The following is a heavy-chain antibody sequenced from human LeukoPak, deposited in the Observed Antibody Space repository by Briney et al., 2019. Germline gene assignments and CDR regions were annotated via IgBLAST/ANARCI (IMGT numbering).Heavy chain of an antibody. V-gene: IGHV3-23*01. CDR3: ARGGHSSASYDY. J-gene: IGHJ4*02. D-gene: IGHD6-6*01. Sequence: PGGSLRLSCAASGFTFSSYAMSWVRQAPGKGLEWVSAISGSGGSTYYADSVKGRFTISRDNAKNSLYLQMNSLRAEDTAVYYCARGGHSSASYDYWGQGTLVTVSS. CDR1: GFTFSSYA. CDR2: ISGSGGST.